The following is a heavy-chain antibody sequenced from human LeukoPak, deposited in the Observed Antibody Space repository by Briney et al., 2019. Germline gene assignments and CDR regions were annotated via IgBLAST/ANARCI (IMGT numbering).Heavy chain of an antibody. D-gene: IGHD4-23*01. CDR2: ISYDGSNK. V-gene: IGHV3-30*14. J-gene: IGHJ4*02. Sequence: AGGSLRLSCAASGFTFSSYAMHWVRQAPGKGLEWVAVISYDGSNKYYADSVKGRFTISRDNSKNTLYLQMNSLRAEDTAVYYCVKDPFYGGNPLYYFDYWGQGTLVTVSS. CDR1: GFTFSSYA. CDR3: VKDPFYGGNPLYYFDY.